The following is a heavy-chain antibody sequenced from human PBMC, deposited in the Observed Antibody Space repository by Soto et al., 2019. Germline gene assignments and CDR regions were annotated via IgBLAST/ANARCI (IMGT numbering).Heavy chain of an antibody. Sequence: GGSLRLSCAASGFTFSSYGMHWVRQAPGKGLEWVAVISYDGSNKYYADSVKGRFTISRDNSKNTLYLQMNSLRAEDMAVYYCAKDIGRWLQFFDYWGQGTLVTVSS. J-gene: IGHJ4*02. CDR2: ISYDGSNK. CDR1: GFTFSSYG. CDR3: AKDIGRWLQFFDY. D-gene: IGHD5-12*01. V-gene: IGHV3-30*18.